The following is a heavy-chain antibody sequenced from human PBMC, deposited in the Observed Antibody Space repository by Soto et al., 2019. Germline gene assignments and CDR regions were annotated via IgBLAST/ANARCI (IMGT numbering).Heavy chain of an antibody. D-gene: IGHD1-26*01. CDR2: LMPLLGPA. CDR3: AREIVEATGCIDY. J-gene: IGHJ4*01. V-gene: IGHV1-69*08. CDR1: GVSLNSLT. Sequence: ASVKVSCKASGVSLNSLTIRWVRQAPGQSLEWMGRLMPLLGPANYAQKFQDRVTISADASTSVFYMQLNSLRADDTAVYYCAREIVEATGCIDYWGHGTLVTVSS.